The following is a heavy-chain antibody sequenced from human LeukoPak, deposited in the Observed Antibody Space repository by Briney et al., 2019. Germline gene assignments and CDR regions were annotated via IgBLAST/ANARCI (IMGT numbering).Heavy chain of an antibody. D-gene: IGHD2-2*01. CDR2: INPNSGGT. CDR3: ARVRWRVVPAAAEEFDY. Sequence: GASVKVSCKASGYTFTGYYMHWVRQAPGQGLEWMGWINPNSGGTNYAQKFQGRVTMTRDTSISTAYMELSRLRSDDTAVYYCARVRWRVVPAAAEEFDYWGQGTLVTVSS. CDR1: GYTFTGYY. V-gene: IGHV1-2*02. J-gene: IGHJ4*02.